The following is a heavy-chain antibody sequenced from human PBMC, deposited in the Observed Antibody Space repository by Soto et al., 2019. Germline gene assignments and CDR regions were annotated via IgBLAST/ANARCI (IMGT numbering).Heavy chain of an antibody. J-gene: IGHJ5*02. CDR1: GFTFSSYA. Sequence: GGSRRLSCAASGFTFSSYAMSWVRQAPGKGLEWVSAISGSGGSTYYADSVKGRFTISRDNSKNTLYLQMNSLRAEDTAVYYCAKPSGELSLFWFAPGGRGTSVTVSA. D-gene: IGHD3-16*02. CDR2: ISGSGGST. V-gene: IGHV3-23*01. CDR3: AKPSGELSLFWFAP.